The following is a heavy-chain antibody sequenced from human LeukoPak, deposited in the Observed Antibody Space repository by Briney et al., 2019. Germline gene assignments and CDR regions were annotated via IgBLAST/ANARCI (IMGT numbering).Heavy chain of an antibody. CDR2: ISAYNGNT. D-gene: IGHD6-13*01. CDR3: ARGPIGYSSSWYLPDY. CDR1: GYTFTSYG. J-gene: IGHJ4*02. V-gene: IGHV1-18*01. Sequence: GASVKVSCKASGYTFTSYGISWVRQAPGQGLEWMGWISAYNGNTNYAQKFQGRVTMTRNTSISTAYMELSSLRSEDTAVYYCARGPIGYSSSWYLPDYWGQGTLVTVSS.